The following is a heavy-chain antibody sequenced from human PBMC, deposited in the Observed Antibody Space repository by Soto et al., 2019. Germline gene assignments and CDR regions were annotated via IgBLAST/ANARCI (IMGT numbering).Heavy chain of an antibody. CDR3: ASSYYGSGNPKDYYYGMDV. CDR2: INAGNGNT. D-gene: IGHD3-10*01. V-gene: IGHV1-3*01. CDR1: GYTFTSYG. J-gene: IGHJ6*02. Sequence: ASVKLSCKASGYTFTSYGISWVRQAPGQGLEWMGWINAGNGNTKYSQKFQGRVTITRDTSASTAYMELSSLRSEDTAVYYCASSYYGSGNPKDYYYGMDVWGQGTTVTVSS.